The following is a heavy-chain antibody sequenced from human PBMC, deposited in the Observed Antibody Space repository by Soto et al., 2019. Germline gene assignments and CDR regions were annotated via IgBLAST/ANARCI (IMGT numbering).Heavy chain of an antibody. V-gene: IGHV3-7*01. D-gene: IGHD4-17*01. CDR3: ARHGDYVSMDV. Sequence: EVQLVESGGGLVQPGGSLRLSCAAPGFTFRNFWMSWFRQAPGRGLEWVASIKQGGSEKSYVDSVRGRFTISRDNAKNSLYLQMDSLRAEDTAVYYCARHGDYVSMDVWGKGTTVTVSS. CDR2: IKQGGSEK. J-gene: IGHJ6*03. CDR1: GFTFRNFW.